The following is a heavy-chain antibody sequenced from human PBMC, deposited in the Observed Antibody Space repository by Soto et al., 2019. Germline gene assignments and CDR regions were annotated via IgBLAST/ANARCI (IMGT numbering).Heavy chain of an antibody. V-gene: IGHV3-72*01. J-gene: IGHJ4*02. CDR3: ARCRGYSYGLYYFDY. D-gene: IGHD5-18*01. CDR2: TRNKANSYTT. CDR1: GFTFSDHY. Sequence: EVQLVESGGGLVQPGGSLRLSCAASGFTFSDHYMDWVRQAPGKGLEWVGRTRNKANSYTTEYAASVKGRFTISRDDSKNSLYLQMNSLKTEDTAVYYCARCRGYSYGLYYFDYWGQGTLVTVSS.